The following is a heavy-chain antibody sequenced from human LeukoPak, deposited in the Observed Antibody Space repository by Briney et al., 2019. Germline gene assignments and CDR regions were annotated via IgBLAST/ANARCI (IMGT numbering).Heavy chain of an antibody. CDR1: GFTFGDSD. V-gene: IGHV3-49*04. CDR2: IRSGGTT. D-gene: IGHD1-1*01. CDR3: TRVRTGTFDY. J-gene: IGHJ4*02. Sequence: PGGSLRLSCTTSGFTFGDSDMNWVRQAPGKGLEWVGFIRSGGTTEYAASVKGRFTVSRDDSQSIAYLQMNSLKTEDTAVYYCTRVRTGTFDYWGQGTLVTVSS.